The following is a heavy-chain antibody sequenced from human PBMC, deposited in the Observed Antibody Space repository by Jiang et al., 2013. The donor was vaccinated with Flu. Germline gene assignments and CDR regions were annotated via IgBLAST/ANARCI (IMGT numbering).Heavy chain of an antibody. CDR1: GDSISSHY. CDR2: IYYSGST. Sequence: GPGLVKPSETLSLTCSVSGDSISSHYWSWIRQPPGKGLEWIGYIYYSGSTDYNPSLKSRVTISVDTSKNHFSLKLSSVTAADTAVYYCARHWDAPGTQGYYNYGLDVWGEGTTGHRSPQ. D-gene: IGHD3-10*01. CDR3: ARHWDAPGTQGYYNYGLDV. V-gene: IGHV4-59*08. J-gene: IGHJ6*04.